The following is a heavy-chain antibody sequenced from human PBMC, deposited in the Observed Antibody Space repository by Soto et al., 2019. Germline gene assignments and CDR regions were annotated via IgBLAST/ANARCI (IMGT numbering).Heavy chain of an antibody. D-gene: IGHD2-21*02. J-gene: IGHJ6*02. CDR2: IYSSGRT. Sequence: SETLSLTCNVSGDSITTSGYYWDWIRQPPGKGLEWIGSIYSSGRTYYNPSLNSRVTISLDTAKNQIYLKLNSVTAADTAVHYRVKNATDHTAYYYSGMDVWGQGTTVTVSS. V-gene: IGHV4-39*01. CDR3: VKNATDHTAYYYSGMDV. CDR1: GDSITTSGYY.